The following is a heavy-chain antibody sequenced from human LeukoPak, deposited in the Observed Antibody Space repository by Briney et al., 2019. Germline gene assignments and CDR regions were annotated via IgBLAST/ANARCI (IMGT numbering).Heavy chain of an antibody. Sequence: RASVKVSCKASEYTFTSYDINWVRQATGQGLEWMGWMNPNSGNTGYAQKFQGRVTMTRNTSLSTAYMELTSLKSEDTAVYYCARGGKSELGTCDYWGQGTLVTVSS. CDR3: ARGGKSELGTCDY. CDR2: MNPNSGNT. D-gene: IGHD7-27*01. V-gene: IGHV1-8*01. J-gene: IGHJ4*02. CDR1: EYTFTSYD.